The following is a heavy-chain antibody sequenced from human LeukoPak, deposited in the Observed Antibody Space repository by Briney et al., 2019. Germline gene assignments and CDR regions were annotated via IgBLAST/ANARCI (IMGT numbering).Heavy chain of an antibody. CDR2: INPNSGGT. D-gene: IGHD3-9*01. CDR1: GYTFTAYY. CDR3: ARSSAYYNEADI. V-gene: IGHV1-2*02. J-gene: IGHJ3*02. Sequence: ASVKVSCKASGYTFTAYYMYWVRQAPGQGLEWMGWINPNSGGTNYAQKFQGRVTMTRDTSTSTVYMELSSLRSEDTAVYYCARSSAYYNEADIWGQGTMVTVSS.